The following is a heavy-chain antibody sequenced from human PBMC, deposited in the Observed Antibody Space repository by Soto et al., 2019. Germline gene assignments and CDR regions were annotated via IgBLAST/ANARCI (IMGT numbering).Heavy chain of an antibody. V-gene: IGHV1-8*01. D-gene: IGHD2-21*02. CDR1: GYTFTSYD. CDR3: ARTLAYCGGDCYGRHNDAFDS. CDR2: MNPNSGNT. Sequence: VASVKVSCKASGYTFTSYDINWVRQATGQGLEWMGWMNPNSGNTAYAQKFQGRVTMTRNTPINTAYMELSSLRSEDTAVYYCARTLAYCGGDCYGRHNDAFDSWGQGTVVTVSS. J-gene: IGHJ3*02.